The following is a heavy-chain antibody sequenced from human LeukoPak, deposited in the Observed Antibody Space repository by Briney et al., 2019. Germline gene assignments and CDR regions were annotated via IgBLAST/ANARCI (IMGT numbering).Heavy chain of an antibody. CDR1: GYSIISDYF. J-gene: IGHJ4*02. V-gene: IGHV4-38-2*02. D-gene: IGHD5-24*01. CDR2: IFHSGDV. CDR3: AVWGWLQFWY. Sequence: PSETLSLTCIVSGYSIISDYFWGWVRQPPGKGPEWIGSIFHSGDVYYNPSLKSRVTLSVDPSKNQFSLKLSSVTAADTAVYYCAVWGWLQFWYWGQGTLVTVSS.